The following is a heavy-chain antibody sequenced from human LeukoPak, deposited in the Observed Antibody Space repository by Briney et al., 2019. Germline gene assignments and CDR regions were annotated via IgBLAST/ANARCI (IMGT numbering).Heavy chain of an antibody. J-gene: IGHJ4*02. D-gene: IGHD2-2*01. Sequence: ASVKVSCKASGGTFSSYAISWVRQAPGQGLEWMGGIIPIFGTANYAQKFQGRVTITADESTSTAYMELSSLRSEDTAVYYCAGLTSQLPNLGVAVDDFDYWGQGTLVTVSS. CDR1: GGTFSSYA. CDR2: IIPIFGTA. V-gene: IGHV1-69*13. CDR3: AGLTSQLPNLGVAVDDFDY.